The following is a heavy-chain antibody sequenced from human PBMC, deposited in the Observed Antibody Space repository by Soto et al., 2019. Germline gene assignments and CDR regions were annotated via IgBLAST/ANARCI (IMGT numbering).Heavy chain of an antibody. CDR1: GYTFTTYD. V-gene: IGHV1-8*01. Sequence: QVQLVQSGAEVKKPGASVKVSCKASGYTFTTYDINWVRQATGQGLEWMGWMNPKNGNTGYAQKFQGRITMTSNTSISTAYMELSSLSSDDTAIYYCARAVDGAQPYGENYWYFDLWGRGTLVTVSS. CDR3: ARAVDGAQPYGENYWYFDL. D-gene: IGHD5-12*01. CDR2: MNPKNGNT. J-gene: IGHJ2*01.